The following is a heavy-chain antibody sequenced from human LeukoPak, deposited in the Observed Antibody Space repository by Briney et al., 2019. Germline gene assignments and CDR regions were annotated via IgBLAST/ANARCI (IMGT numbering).Heavy chain of an antibody. J-gene: IGHJ4*02. CDR1: GFSFSDDY. D-gene: IGHD3-10*01. Sequence: GGSLRLSCAASGFSFSDDYMSWIRQAPGKGLEWVSYISSGSIYTNYADSVKGRFTISRDNAKNSLYLQMNSLRADDTAVYYCAREEEWYASGTYYKGFDSWGQGTLVTVSS. CDR2: ISSGSIYT. V-gene: IGHV3-11*06. CDR3: AREEEWYASGTYYKGFDS.